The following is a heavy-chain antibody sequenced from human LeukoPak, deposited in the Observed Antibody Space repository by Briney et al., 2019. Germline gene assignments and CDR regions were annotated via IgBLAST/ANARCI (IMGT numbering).Heavy chain of an antibody. Sequence: SETLSLTCTVSGGSISSSSYYWSWIRQPAGKGLEWIGRIYTSGSTNYNPSLKSRVTMSVDTSKNQFSLKLSSVTAADTAVYYCARGDYGSGSYYNVGAFDIWGQGTMVTVSS. D-gene: IGHD3-10*01. V-gene: IGHV4-61*02. CDR3: ARGDYGSGSYYNVGAFDI. CDR2: IYTSGST. CDR1: GGSISSSSYY. J-gene: IGHJ3*02.